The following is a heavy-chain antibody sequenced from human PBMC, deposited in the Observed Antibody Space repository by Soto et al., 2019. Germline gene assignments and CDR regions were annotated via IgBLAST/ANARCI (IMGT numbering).Heavy chain of an antibody. Sequence: TLSLTCTVSGGSISSGGYYWSWIRQHPGKGLEWIGYIYYSGSTYYNPSLKSRVTISVDTSKNQFSLKLSSVTAADTAVYYCAREPAAIRRAFDIWGQGTMVTVS. CDR2: IYYSGST. CDR3: AREPAAIRRAFDI. CDR1: GGSISSGGYY. D-gene: IGHD2-2*02. J-gene: IGHJ3*02. V-gene: IGHV4-31*03.